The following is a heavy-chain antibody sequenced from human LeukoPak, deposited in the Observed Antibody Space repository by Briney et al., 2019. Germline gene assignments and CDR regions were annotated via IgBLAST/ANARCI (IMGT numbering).Heavy chain of an antibody. CDR2: INPRGGSA. D-gene: IGHD6-13*01. CDR1: GYTFTSYY. V-gene: IGHV1-46*01. CDR3: AKTRPLDSSSWSHGDY. J-gene: IGHJ4*02. Sequence: ASVKVSCKASGYTFTSYYMHWVRQAPGQGFEWVGIINPRGGSASSAQKFQGRVTLTRDTSTSTVYMELSSLRSEDTAVYYCAKTRPLDSSSWSHGDYWGQGTLVTVSS.